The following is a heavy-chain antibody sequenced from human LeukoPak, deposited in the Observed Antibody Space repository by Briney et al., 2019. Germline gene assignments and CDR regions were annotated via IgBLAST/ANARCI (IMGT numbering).Heavy chain of an antibody. CDR3: ARDYLVATRDYYYYYGMDV. J-gene: IGHJ6*02. V-gene: IGHV1-69*04. CDR1: GGTFSSYA. Sequence: ASVKVSCKASGGTFSSYAISWVRQAPGQGLEWMGRIIPILGIANYAQKFQGRVTITADKSTSTAHMELSSLRSEDTAVYYCARDYLVATRDYYYYYGMDVWGQGTTVTVSS. D-gene: IGHD5-24*01. CDR2: IIPILGIA.